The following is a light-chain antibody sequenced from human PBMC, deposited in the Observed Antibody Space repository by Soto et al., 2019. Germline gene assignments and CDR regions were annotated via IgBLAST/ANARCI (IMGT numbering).Light chain of an antibody. Sequence: QSALTQPASVSGSPGQSITISCTGNSSDVGGYNYVSWYQQHPGKAPKLMIYDVSNRPSGVSNRLSGSKSGNTASLTISGLKAEDEADYYCSSYTSSSTWVFGGGTKLTVL. J-gene: IGLJ3*02. CDR3: SSYTSSSTWV. CDR1: SSDVGGYNY. CDR2: DVS. V-gene: IGLV2-14*01.